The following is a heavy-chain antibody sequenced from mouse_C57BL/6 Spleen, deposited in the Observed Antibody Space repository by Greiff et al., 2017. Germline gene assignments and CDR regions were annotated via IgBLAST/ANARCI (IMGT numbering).Heavy chain of an antibody. J-gene: IGHJ1*03. D-gene: IGHD2-2*01. V-gene: IGHV3-6*01. Sequence: EVQLQESGPGLVKPSQSLSLTCSVTGYSITSGYYWNWIRQFPGNKLEWMGYISYDGSNNYNPSLKNRISITRDTSKNQFFLKLNSVTTEDTATYYCARHYGYGGVYWYFDVWGTGTTVTVSS. CDR3: ARHYGYGGVYWYFDV. CDR2: ISYDGSN. CDR1: GYSITSGYY.